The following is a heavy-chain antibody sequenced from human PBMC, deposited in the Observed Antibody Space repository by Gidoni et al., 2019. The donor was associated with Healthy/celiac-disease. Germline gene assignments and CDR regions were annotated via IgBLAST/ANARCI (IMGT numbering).Heavy chain of an antibody. J-gene: IGHJ3*02. D-gene: IGHD1-1*01. CDR3: ARHITGKGYNI. Sequence: QITLKESGPTLVKPTQTLTLTCTLSGFSLSTSGVGVGWIRPPPEKALEWLALIYWEDDKRYSPSLKSRLTITKDTTKNQVILTMTNMDPVDTATYYCARHITGKGYNIWGQGTMVTVSS. CDR2: IYWEDDK. CDR1: GFSLSTSGVG. V-gene: IGHV2-5*02.